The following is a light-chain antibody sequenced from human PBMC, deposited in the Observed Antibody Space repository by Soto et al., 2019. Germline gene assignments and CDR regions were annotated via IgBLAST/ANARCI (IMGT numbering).Light chain of an antibody. CDR1: QTISNF. CDR3: QQANSFPIT. Sequence: DIQITQSPSSLSASVGDRVTLTCRASQTISNFLNWYQQKPGNAPKLLIYDASNLHSGVPSRFSGSGSGAEFTLTISSLQPEDFATYFCQQANSFPITFGQGTRLEI. CDR2: DAS. V-gene: IGKV1-39*01. J-gene: IGKJ5*01.